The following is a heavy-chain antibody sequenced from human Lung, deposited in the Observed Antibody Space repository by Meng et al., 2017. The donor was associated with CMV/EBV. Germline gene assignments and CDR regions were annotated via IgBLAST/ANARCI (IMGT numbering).Heavy chain of an antibody. V-gene: IGHV3-7*04. CDR2: INQDGSEK. CDR1: GFTFSNYW. Sequence: GESLKISCAASGFTFSNYWMSWVRQAPGKGLEWVASINQDGSEKHYMDAVKGRFTISRDNAKNALYLEMNSLRAEDTALYCCVRGGGREWFDPWGQGTLVTVSS. CDR3: VRGGGREWFDP. J-gene: IGHJ5*02. D-gene: IGHD2-15*01.